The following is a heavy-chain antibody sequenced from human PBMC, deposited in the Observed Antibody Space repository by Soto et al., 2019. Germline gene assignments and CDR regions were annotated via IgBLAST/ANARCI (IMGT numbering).Heavy chain of an antibody. V-gene: IGHV1-3*01. CDR3: ATSHQEWGLPGFDY. CDR1: GYTFTSYA. J-gene: IGHJ4*02. Sequence: ASVKVSCKASGYTFTSYAMHWVRQAPGQRLEGMGWINAGNGNTKYSQKFQGRFTISRDNDKNSLYLQMSSLRDEDTAVYYCATSHQEWGLPGFDYWGRGTLVTVSS. CDR2: INAGNGNT. D-gene: IGHD2-2*01.